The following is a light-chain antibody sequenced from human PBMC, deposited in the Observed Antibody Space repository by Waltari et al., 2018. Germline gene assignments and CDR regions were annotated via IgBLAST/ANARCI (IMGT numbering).Light chain of an antibody. Sequence: QSVLTQSAAVSGSPGQSITISCTGTSGDVGTHNYVSWYQQHPGKPPQLIIYDVSKRPSGVSNRISASKSGNTASLTISGLQAEDEAHYYCNSYTSSTNVVFGGGTKLTVL. J-gene: IGLJ2*01. CDR3: NSYTSSTNVV. V-gene: IGLV2-14*03. CDR1: SGDVGTHNY. CDR2: DVS.